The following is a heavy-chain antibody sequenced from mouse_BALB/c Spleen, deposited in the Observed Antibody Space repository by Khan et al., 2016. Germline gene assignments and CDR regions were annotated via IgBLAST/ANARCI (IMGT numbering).Heavy chain of an antibody. D-gene: IGHD2-1*01. CDR3: ARGGNYVELGN. J-gene: IGHJ3*01. Sequence: VQLQQSGAELVKPGASVKLSCTASGFNIKDTYMHWVTQRPEQGLEWIGRIDPANGNTKNDPKFQGKATITADTSSNTAYLHLSRLTSEDTAVYYWARGGNYVELGNWGQGTLVTVSA. V-gene: IGHV14-3*02. CDR2: IDPANGNT. CDR1: GFNIKDTY.